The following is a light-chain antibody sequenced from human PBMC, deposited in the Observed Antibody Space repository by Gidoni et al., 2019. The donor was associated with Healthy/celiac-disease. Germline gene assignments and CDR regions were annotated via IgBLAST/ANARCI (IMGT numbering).Light chain of an antibody. CDR1: PGISNC. CDR3: QQYNSYPPT. CDR2: AAS. V-gene: IGKV1-16*02. J-gene: IGKJ1*01. Sequence: DIQMTQSPSSLSASVGDRVTLTCRASPGISNCVAWFQQTPGKAPKYLIDAASSLQSVVPSKFSGRGSGTDSLLTISRQHPEVLASYYCQQYNSYPPTFGQGTKVEIK.